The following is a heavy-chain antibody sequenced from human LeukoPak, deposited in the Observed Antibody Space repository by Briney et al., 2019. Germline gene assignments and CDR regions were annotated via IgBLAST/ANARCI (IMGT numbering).Heavy chain of an antibody. CDR2: MNPNSGNT. CDR3: TRRSGGTGTTLVY. Sequence: GASVKVSCKASGYTFTNYDINWVRQATGQGLEWMGWMNPNSGNTGYAQKFQGRVTITRNTSISTAYMELSSLRSEDTAVYYCTRRSGGTGTTLVYWGQGTLVTVSS. J-gene: IGHJ4*02. D-gene: IGHD1-1*01. CDR1: GYTFTNYD. V-gene: IGHV1-8*03.